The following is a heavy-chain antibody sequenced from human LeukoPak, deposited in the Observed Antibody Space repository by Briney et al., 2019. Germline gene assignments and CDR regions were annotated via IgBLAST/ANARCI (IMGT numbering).Heavy chain of an antibody. D-gene: IGHD2-21*02. V-gene: IGHV4-61*05. CDR1: GDSSYNSIYY. CDR3: ARRADCGPDCYSFDY. CDR2: IYYSGSA. J-gene: IGHJ4*02. Sequence: PSETLSLTCTVSGDSSYNSIYYWSWIRQPPGKGLEWIGYIYYSGSANYNPSLKSRVTISVDTSKNQFSLKLSSVTAADTAVFYCARRADCGPDCYSFDYWGQGTLVTVSS.